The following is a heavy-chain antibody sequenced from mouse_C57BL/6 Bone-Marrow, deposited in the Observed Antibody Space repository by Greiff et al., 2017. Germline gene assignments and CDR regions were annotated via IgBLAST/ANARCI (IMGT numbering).Heavy chain of an antibody. CDR3: ARGYFY. CDR1: GYTFTSYD. D-gene: IGHD2-3*01. V-gene: IGHV1-85*01. CDR2: IYPRDGST. Sequence: QVHVKQSGPELVKPGASVKLSCKASGYTFTSYDINWVKQRPGQGLEWIGWIYPRDGSTKYNEKFKGKATLTVDTSSSTAYMELHSLTSEDSAVYCCARGYFYWGQGTTLTVSS. J-gene: IGHJ2*01.